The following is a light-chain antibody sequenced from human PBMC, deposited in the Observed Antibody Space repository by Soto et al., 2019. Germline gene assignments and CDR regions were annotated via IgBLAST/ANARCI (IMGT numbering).Light chain of an antibody. J-gene: IGKJ1*01. V-gene: IGKV3-15*01. CDR1: QTIRST. CDR2: DAS. CDR3: QQYDNLPRT. Sequence: TLMTQSPATLSVSPGERATLSCRASQTIRSTLAWFQQKPGQAPRLLIYDASTRANGIPARFRGSGSGTEFTLTISSLQSEDFAVYYCQQYDNLPRTFGQGTKVDIK.